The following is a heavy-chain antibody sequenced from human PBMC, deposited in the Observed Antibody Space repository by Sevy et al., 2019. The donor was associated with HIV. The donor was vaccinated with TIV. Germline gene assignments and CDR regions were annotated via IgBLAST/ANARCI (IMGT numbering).Heavy chain of an antibody. D-gene: IGHD6-19*01. Sequence: GGSLRLSCAISGFTVNDKYIIWVRQAPGKGLEWVSVIFSSGSTYYADSAKGRFTISRDNSKNTVDLQMDSVRAEDTAVYYCVSLFLSYRSGWSYFDYWGQGTLVTVSS. V-gene: IGHV3-66*02. CDR2: IFSSGST. CDR1: GFTVNDKY. J-gene: IGHJ4*02. CDR3: VSLFLSYRSGWSYFDY.